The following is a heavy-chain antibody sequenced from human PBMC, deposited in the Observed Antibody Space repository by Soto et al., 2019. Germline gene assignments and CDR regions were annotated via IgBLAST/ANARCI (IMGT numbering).Heavy chain of an antibody. Sequence: SETLSLTCAGSGGFISSSNWWGWVRQPPGKGLEWIGEIYHSGSTNYNPSLKSRVTISVDKSKNQFSLKLSSVTAADTAAYYCARARPYYYDSSGYLYFDYWGQGTLVSVSS. CDR2: IYHSGST. J-gene: IGHJ4*02. CDR1: GGFISSSNW. V-gene: IGHV4-4*02. D-gene: IGHD3-22*01. CDR3: ARARPYYYDSSGYLYFDY.